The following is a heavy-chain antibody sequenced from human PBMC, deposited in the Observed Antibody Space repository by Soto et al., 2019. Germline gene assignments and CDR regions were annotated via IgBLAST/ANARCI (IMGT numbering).Heavy chain of an antibody. D-gene: IGHD1-26*01. CDR2: ISSSGTTI. V-gene: IGHV3-11*01. Sequence: GALRLSCAASGFTFSDYYMSWIRQAPGKGLESVSYISSSGTTIYYADSVKGRFTISRDNAKNSLYLQMNSLRAEDTAVYYCASQDVVGATSRYWGQGTLVTVSS. J-gene: IGHJ4*02. CDR1: GFTFSDYY. CDR3: ASQDVVGATSRY.